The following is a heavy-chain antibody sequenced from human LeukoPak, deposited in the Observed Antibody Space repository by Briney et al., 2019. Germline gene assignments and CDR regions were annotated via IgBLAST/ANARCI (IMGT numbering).Heavy chain of an antibody. CDR1: GFTFSSHG. J-gene: IGHJ4*02. V-gene: IGHV3-30*18. CDR3: AKDGTGGYYYLDY. CDR2: ILYDGSNE. D-gene: IGHD3-22*01. Sequence: GTSLRLSCAASGFTFSSHGMHWVRQAPGMGLEWVALILYDGSNEYYADSVQGRFTISRDSSRNTLYLQMNSLRAEDTAVYYCAKDGTGGYYYLDYWGQGTLVTVAS.